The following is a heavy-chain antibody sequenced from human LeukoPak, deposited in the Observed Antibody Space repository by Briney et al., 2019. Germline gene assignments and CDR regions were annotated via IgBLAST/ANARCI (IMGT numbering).Heavy chain of an antibody. CDR1: GGSISSGDYY. CDR2: IYYSGST. CDR3: ARHGIVVVPAATKGSKWVDWFDP. Sequence: SETLSLTCTVSGGSISSGDYYWSWIRQPPGKGLEWIGYIYYSGSTYYNPSLKSRVTISVDTSKNQFSLKLSSVTAADTAVYYCARHGIVVVPAATKGSKWVDWFDPWGQGTLVTVSS. D-gene: IGHD2-2*01. J-gene: IGHJ5*02. V-gene: IGHV4-30-4*01.